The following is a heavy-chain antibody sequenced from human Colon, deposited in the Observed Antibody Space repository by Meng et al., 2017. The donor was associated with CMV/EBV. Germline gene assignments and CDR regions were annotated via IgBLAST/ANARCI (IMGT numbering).Heavy chain of an antibody. V-gene: IGHV3-53*01. CDR3: ARDRTGSGMDV. Sequence: LSLTCAVSGFSVSSKYMSWVRQAPGKGLEWLSIIYTGGSASYADSVKGRFTISRDDSSNTLFLQMNSLRAEDTAVYYCARDRTGSGMDVWGQGTTVTVSS. CDR2: IYTGGSA. D-gene: IGHD1-1*01. CDR1: GFSVSSKY. J-gene: IGHJ6*02.